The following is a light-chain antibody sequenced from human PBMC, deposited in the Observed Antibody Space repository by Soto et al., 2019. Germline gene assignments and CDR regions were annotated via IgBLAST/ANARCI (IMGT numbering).Light chain of an antibody. CDR1: QSVTRSY. Sequence: EIDWTQSPGTLSLSPGERATLXCRASQSVTRSYLALYQQTPGQAPRLLIFGASSRATGIPARFSGSGSGTDFTLIISSLEPEDFAVYYCQQGSTWPWTVGQGTQVDIK. CDR3: QQGSTWPWT. V-gene: IGKV3D-20*02. J-gene: IGKJ1*01. CDR2: GAS.